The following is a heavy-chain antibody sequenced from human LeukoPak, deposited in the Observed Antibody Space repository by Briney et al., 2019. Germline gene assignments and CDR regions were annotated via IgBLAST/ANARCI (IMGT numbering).Heavy chain of an antibody. J-gene: IGHJ4*02. Sequence: GESLKISCKASGYSFTSYWIGWVRQMPGKGLEWMGIIYPGDSDTTYSPSFQGQVTISADKSISTAYLQWSSLKASDTAMYYCARGGCSGGSCYYYFDYWGQGTLVTVSS. CDR1: GYSFTSYW. V-gene: IGHV5-51*01. D-gene: IGHD2-15*01. CDR2: IYPGDSDT. CDR3: ARGGCSGGSCYYYFDY.